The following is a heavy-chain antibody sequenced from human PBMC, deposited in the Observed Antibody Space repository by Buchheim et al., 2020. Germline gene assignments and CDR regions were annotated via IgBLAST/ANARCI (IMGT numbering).Heavy chain of an antibody. CDR1: DGSFSSFY. CDR2: FNYDGRT. V-gene: IGHV4-34*01. CDR3: ARGTGQIVYFYGMDV. J-gene: IGHJ6*02. D-gene: IGHD2-21*01. Sequence: QVLLQQGGARLLKPSETLSLTCDVSDGSFSSFYWTWIRQPPGKGLEWIGEFNYDGRTNYSPSLKSRVIISVDRYRNQFSLNLRSVTAADTGVYYCARGTGQIVYFYGMDVWGQGTT.